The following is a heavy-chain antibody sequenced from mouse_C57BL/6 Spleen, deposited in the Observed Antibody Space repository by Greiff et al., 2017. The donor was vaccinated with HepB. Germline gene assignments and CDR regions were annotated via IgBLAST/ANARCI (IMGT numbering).Heavy chain of an antibody. Sequence: DVMLVESGGGLVKSGGSLKLSCAASGFTFSDYGMHWVRQAPEKGLEWVAYISRGSSTIYYADTVKCRFPISRDNAKNTLFLQMTSLRSEDTAMYYCARPYYYGSSYVAMDYWGQGTSVTVSS. V-gene: IGHV5-17*01. J-gene: IGHJ4*01. D-gene: IGHD1-1*01. CDR1: GFTFSDYG. CDR3: ARPYYYGSSYVAMDY. CDR2: ISRGSSTI.